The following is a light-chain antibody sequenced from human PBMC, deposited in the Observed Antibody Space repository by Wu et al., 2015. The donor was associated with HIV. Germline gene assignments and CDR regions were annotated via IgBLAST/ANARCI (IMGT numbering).Light chain of an antibody. CDR2: AAS. CDR1: QSVSNY. CDR3: QLRVTLTPLT. V-gene: IGKV1-39*01. J-gene: IGKJ4*01. Sequence: DIQMTQSPSSLSASVGDRVTITCRASQSVSNYLNWYQQKPGKAPKLLIYAASSVQTGVPSRFSGSGSGTDFTLTISSLQPTDFATYYCQLRVTLTPLTFGGGTKVEVK.